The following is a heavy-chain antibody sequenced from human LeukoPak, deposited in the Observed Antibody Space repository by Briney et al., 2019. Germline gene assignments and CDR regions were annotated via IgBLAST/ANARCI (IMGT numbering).Heavy chain of an antibody. CDR1: GDSISSYD. J-gene: IGHJ4*02. CDR2: IYYSGST. D-gene: IGHD3-9*01. CDR3: ARAAPPDRYFDYYFDY. V-gene: IGHV4-59*01. Sequence: SETLSLTCTVSGDSISSYDWSWIRQPPGKGLEGIGYIYYSGSTKYNPSLKSRVTISVDSSKNQFSLKLRSVTAADTAVYYCARAAPPDRYFDYYFDYWGQGTLVTVSS.